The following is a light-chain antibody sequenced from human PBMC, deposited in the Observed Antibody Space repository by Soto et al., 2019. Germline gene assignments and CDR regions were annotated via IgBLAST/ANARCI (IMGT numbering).Light chain of an antibody. Sequence: DIQMTQSPSSLSASVGDRVTITCQASQDISNYLNWYQQKPGKAPKLLIYDASNLETGVPSRFSGSGSGTDFTFTISSLQPEDIATYYCQQYDNLPPALTFGGGTRWIS. CDR2: DAS. CDR3: QQYDNLPPALT. J-gene: IGKJ4*01. CDR1: QDISNY. V-gene: IGKV1-33*01.